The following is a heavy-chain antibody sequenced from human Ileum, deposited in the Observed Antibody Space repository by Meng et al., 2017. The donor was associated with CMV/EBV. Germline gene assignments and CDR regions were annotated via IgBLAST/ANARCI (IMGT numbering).Heavy chain of an antibody. CDR2: ISSRSTYI. J-gene: IGHJ4*02. D-gene: IGHD3-3*01. V-gene: IGHV3-21*01. CDR3: TRDRGAAGFWSGYFDY. Sequence: GEAMKISCAASGFTFSDYSMNWVRQAPGKGLEWVSSISSRSTYIYYADSVKGRFTISRDNAKNSLYLQMNSRRAEDTAVYYCTRDRGAAGFWSGYFDYWGQGTLVTVSS. CDR1: GFTFSDYS.